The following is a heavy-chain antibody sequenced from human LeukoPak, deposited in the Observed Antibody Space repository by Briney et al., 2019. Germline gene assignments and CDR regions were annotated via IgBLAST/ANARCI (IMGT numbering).Heavy chain of an antibody. J-gene: IGHJ4*02. V-gene: IGHV3-74*01. CDR1: GFTFRNYW. Sequence: PGGSLRHSCAASGFTFRNYWMHWVGQAAGKGRVWVSRINSDGSSTTYADSVKGRLTISRDNAKNTLYLQMSSLRAEDTAVYYCVRESSAWELDYWGQGTLVTVSS. CDR2: INSDGSST. D-gene: IGHD6-19*01. CDR3: VRESSAWELDY.